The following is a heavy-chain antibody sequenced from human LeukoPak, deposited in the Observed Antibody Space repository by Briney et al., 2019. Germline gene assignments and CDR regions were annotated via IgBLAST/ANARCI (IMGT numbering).Heavy chain of an antibody. CDR2: IYTSGST. J-gene: IGHJ6*03. CDR3: ARSHSSSWDYYMDV. CDR1: GGSISSYY. Sequence: SETLSLTCTVSGGSISSYYWSWIRQPAGKGLEWIGRIYTSGSTNYNPSLKSRVTMSVDTSKNQFSLKLSSVTAADTAVYYCARSHSSSWDYYMDVWGKGTTVTISS. V-gene: IGHV4-4*07. D-gene: IGHD6-13*01.